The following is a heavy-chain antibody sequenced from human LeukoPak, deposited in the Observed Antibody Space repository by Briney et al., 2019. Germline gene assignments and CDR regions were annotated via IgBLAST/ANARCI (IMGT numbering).Heavy chain of an antibody. D-gene: IGHD1-26*01. J-gene: IGHJ4*02. CDR1: GFTFSSYA. V-gene: IGHV3-48*02. CDR3: ARVNSGVGATADY. Sequence: PGGSLRLSCAASGFTFSSYAMNWVRQAPGKGLEWVSYISSSSTTIYYADSVKGRFTISRDNAKNSLYLQMSSLRDEDTAVYYCARVNSGVGATADYWGQGTLVTVSS. CDR2: ISSSSTTI.